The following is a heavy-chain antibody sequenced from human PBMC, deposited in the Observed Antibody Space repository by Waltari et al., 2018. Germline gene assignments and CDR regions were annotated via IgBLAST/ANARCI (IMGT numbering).Heavy chain of an antibody. CDR3: VRDAIYGRRSFDS. CDR1: GFTFNRYW. J-gene: IGHJ4*02. V-gene: IGHV3-7*03. CDR2: RNQDGSET. D-gene: IGHD2-15*01. Sequence: EVQLEESGGGLVQPGGSLRLSCAASGFTFNRYWMDWVRQAPGKGVEWVAIRNQDGSETHYVESVKGRFTISRDNAKNALYLQVNSLRVEDTAIYYCVRDAIYGRRSFDSWGQGTPVTVSS.